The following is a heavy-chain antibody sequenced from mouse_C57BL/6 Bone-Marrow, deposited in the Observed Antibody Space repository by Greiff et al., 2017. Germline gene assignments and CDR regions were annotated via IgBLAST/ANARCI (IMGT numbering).Heavy chain of an antibody. Sequence: QVQLQQPGAELVKPGASVKLSCKASGYTFTSYWMHWVKQRPGQGLEWIGMIHPNSGSTNYNEKFKSKATLTVDKSSSTAYMQRSSLTSEDSAVYYCARRRVSTTVVVEQDWYFDVWGTGTTVTVSS. D-gene: IGHD1-1*01. CDR2: IHPNSGST. V-gene: IGHV1-64*01. CDR3: ARRRVSTTVVVEQDWYFDV. CDR1: GYTFTSYW. J-gene: IGHJ1*03.